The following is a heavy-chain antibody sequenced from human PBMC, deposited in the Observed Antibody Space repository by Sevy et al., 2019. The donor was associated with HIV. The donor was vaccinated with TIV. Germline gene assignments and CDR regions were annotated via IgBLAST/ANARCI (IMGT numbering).Heavy chain of an antibody. D-gene: IGHD6-19*01. CDR2: ISGSGGST. CDR1: GFSFDSYA. V-gene: IGHV3-23*01. Sequence: GGSLRLSCTVSGFSFDSYAMSWVRQAPGKGLEWVSAISGSGGSTYYADSVKGRFTISRDNSKNTLYLQMNSLRAEDTAVYYCAKSIAVAGGGLYYYYYMDVWGKGTTVTVSS. J-gene: IGHJ6*03. CDR3: AKSIAVAGGGLYYYYYMDV.